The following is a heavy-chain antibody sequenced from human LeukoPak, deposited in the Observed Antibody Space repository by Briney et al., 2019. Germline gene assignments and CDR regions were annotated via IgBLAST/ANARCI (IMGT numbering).Heavy chain of an antibody. V-gene: IGHV3-23*01. CDR1: GFTFSTYV. Sequence: PGGSLSLTCAASGFTFSTYVISWVRQAPGKGLEWVSTISANCGSTYYTDSVKRRFTISRDNSKNTPYPQMNSLRSEDTALYYCAKPPPDRSSWLFAYWRQRTLLTVSS. CDR2: ISANCGST. CDR3: AKPPPDRSSWLFAY. D-gene: IGHD6-13*01. J-gene: IGHJ4*02.